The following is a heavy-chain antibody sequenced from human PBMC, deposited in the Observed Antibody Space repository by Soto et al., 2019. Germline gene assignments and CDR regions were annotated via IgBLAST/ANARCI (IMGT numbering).Heavy chain of an antibody. Sequence: QVQLVESGGGVVQPGRSLRLSCAASGFTFSSYGMLWVRQAPGKGLEWVALIWYDGSNKYFADSVKGRFTISRDNSKNTLYLQMNSRRAEDTAVYYCARHRATYPHYYFDLWGRGTLVSVSS. CDR1: GFTFSSYG. V-gene: IGHV3-33*01. CDR3: ARHRATYPHYYFDL. J-gene: IGHJ2*01. D-gene: IGHD1-26*01. CDR2: IWYDGSNK.